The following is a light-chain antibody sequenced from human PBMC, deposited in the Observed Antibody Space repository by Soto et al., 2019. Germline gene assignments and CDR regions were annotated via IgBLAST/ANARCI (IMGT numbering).Light chain of an antibody. V-gene: IGLV1-47*01. CDR1: TSNILRNY. Sequence: QSVLTQPPSASGNPGQRLTISCSGSTSNILRNYVYWYRQFPGTAPRLLISMNDQRPSGVPDRFSGSKSGTSASLAISGLQSGDEADYYCAAWDDSLNGVIFGGGTKLTVL. J-gene: IGLJ2*01. CDR3: AAWDDSLNGVI. CDR2: MND.